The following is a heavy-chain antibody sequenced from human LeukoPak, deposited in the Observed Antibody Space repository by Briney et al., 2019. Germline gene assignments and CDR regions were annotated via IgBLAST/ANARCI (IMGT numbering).Heavy chain of an antibody. D-gene: IGHD5-18*01. V-gene: IGHV4-59*01. J-gene: IGHJ4*02. CDR2: IYYSGST. Sequence: SETLSLTCTVSGGSISSYYWSWIRQPPGKGLEWIGYIYYSGSTNYNPSLKSRVTISVDTSKNQFSLKPSSVTAADTAVYYCAREGGTAMVTPYFDYWGQGALVTVSS. CDR3: AREGGTAMVTPYFDY. CDR1: GGSISSYY.